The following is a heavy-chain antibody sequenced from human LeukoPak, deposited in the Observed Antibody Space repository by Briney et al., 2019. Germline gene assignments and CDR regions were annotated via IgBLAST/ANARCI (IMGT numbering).Heavy chain of an antibody. D-gene: IGHD3-3*02. Sequence: SETLSLTCAVYGGSFSGYYWSWIRQPPGKGLEWIGGINHSGSTNYNPSLKSRATISVDTSKNQFSLKLSSVTAADTAVYYCARDTHFWSGYGMDVWGQGTTVTVSS. J-gene: IGHJ6*02. CDR3: ARDTHFWSGYGMDV. V-gene: IGHV4-34*01. CDR2: INHSGST. CDR1: GGSFSGYY.